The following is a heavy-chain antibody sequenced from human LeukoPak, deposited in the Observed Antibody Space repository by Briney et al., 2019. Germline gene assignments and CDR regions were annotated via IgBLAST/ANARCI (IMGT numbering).Heavy chain of an antibody. CDR2: IHNDGST. J-gene: IGHJ4*02. V-gene: IGHV3-53*01. CDR1: GFIVSNTY. D-gene: IGHD3-3*02. CDR3: VSLARDY. Sequence: PGGSLRLSCAASGFIVSNTYMTWVRQAPGKGLEWVSVIHNDGSTYYADSVKGRFTISRDNPKNMLFLRMNSLRVEDTAVYFCVSLARDYWGQGTLVSVSS.